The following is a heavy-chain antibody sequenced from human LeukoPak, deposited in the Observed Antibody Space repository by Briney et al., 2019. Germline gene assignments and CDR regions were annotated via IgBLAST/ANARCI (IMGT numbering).Heavy chain of an antibody. CDR2: IIPIFGRA. Sequence: SVKVSFKASRGTLSSYAISWVRQAPGQGLEWVGGIIPIFGRANYAKKFQVRVTITTDESTSTAYMELSRPRSEDTAVYYCARDDLPYYGSGRSFDYWGQGTLVTV. D-gene: IGHD3-10*01. CDR3: ARDDLPYYGSGRSFDY. J-gene: IGHJ4*02. CDR1: RGTLSSYA. V-gene: IGHV1-69*05.